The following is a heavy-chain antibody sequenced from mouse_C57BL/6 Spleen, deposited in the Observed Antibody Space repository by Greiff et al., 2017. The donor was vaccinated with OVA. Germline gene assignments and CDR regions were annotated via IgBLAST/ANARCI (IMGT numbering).Heavy chain of an antibody. CDR2: IDPEDGDT. V-gene: IGHV14-1*01. J-gene: IGHJ2*01. D-gene: IGHD3-2*02. Sequence: EVKLQESGAELVRPGASVKLSCTASGFNIKDYYMHWVKQRPEQGLEWIGRIDPEDGDTEYAPKFQGKATMTADTSSNTAYLQLSSLTSEDTAVYYCTSQTAQAYYFDYWGQGTTLTVSS. CDR1: GFNIKDYY. CDR3: TSQTAQAYYFDY.